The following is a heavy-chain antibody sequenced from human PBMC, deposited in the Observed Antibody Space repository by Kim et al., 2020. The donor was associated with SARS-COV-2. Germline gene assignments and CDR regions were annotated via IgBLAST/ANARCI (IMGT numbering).Heavy chain of an antibody. CDR1: GFTFSSYA. V-gene: IGHV3-30*04. CDR2: ISYDGSNK. D-gene: IGHD6-19*01. CDR3: ARDRVAVAGPYYYYGMDV. J-gene: IGHJ6*02. Sequence: GGSLRLSCAASGFTFSSYAMHWVRQAPGKGLEWVAVISYDGSNKYYADSVKGRFTISRDNSKNTLYLQMNSLRAEDTAVYYCARDRVAVAGPYYYYGMDVWGQGTTVTVSS.